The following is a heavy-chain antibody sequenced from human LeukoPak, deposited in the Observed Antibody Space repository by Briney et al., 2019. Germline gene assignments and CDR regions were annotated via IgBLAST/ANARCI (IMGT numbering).Heavy chain of an antibody. V-gene: IGHV1-69*05. D-gene: IGHD6-19*01. J-gene: IGHJ4*02. CDR3: AKSGTYSTGWYYLDY. CDR1: GGTFRSYA. Sequence: ASVKVSCKASGGTFRSYAITWVRQAPGQGLEWMGRIIPMYGTTSYAQRFQGRVTITTDESTSTAYMELSSLRSEDTAVYYCAKSGTYSTGWYYLDYWGQGTLVTVSS. CDR2: IIPMYGTT.